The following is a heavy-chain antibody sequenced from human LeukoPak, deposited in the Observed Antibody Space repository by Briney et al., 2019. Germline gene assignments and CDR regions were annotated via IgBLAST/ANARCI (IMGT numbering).Heavy chain of an antibody. D-gene: IGHD2-2*03. CDR3: ARDDGYCSSTSCYSLDY. V-gene: IGHV1-69*13. CDR1: GYTFTSYG. CDR2: IIPIFGTA. Sequence: SVKVSCKASGYTFTSYGISWVRQAPGQGLEWMGGIIPIFGTANYAQKFQGRVTITADESTSTAYMELSSLRSEDTAVYYCARDDGYCSSTSCYSLDYWGQGTLVTVSS. J-gene: IGHJ4*02.